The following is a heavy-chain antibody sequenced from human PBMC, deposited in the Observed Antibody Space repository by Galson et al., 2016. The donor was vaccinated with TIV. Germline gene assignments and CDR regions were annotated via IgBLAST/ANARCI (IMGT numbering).Heavy chain of an antibody. CDR3: ARDRKYYDILTAGNSYYGMDV. Sequence: SLRLSCAASGLTFSSYDMHWVRQAPGKGLQWVAVIWYDGNDKYYADSVKGRFTISRDNSKNTLYLQMNSLRVEDTAVYYCARDRKYYDILTAGNSYYGMDVWGQGTTVTVSS. CDR1: GLTFSSYD. J-gene: IGHJ6*02. V-gene: IGHV3-33*01. D-gene: IGHD3-9*01. CDR2: IWYDGNDK.